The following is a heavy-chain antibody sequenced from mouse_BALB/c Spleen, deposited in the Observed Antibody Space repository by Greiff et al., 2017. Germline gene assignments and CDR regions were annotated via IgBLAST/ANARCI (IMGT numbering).Heavy chain of an antibody. CDR2: IDPENGDT. CDR1: GFNFNDYY. V-gene: IGHV14-4*02. Sequence: EVQLQQSGAELVRSGASVKLSCTASGFNFNDYYMHWVKQRPEQGLEWIGWIDPENGDTEYAPKFQGKATMTADTSSNTAYLQLSSLTSEDTAVYYSNARGYDYGALDYWGQGTLVTVSA. D-gene: IGHD2-4*01. CDR3: NARGYDYGALDY. J-gene: IGHJ3*01.